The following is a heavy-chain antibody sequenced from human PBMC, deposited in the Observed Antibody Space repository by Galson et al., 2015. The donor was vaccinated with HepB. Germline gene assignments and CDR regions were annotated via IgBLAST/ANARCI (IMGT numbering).Heavy chain of an antibody. Sequence: SLRLSCAASGLRFSDAWMTWVRQAPGKGLEWVGRIKSKTDGGTTDYAAPVKDRFSISRDDSKNTLRLQMNSLKIEDTAVYYCATVRRPGIAVAGRYFQRWGQGTLVTVSS. J-gene: IGHJ1*01. CDR2: IKSKTDGGTT. V-gene: IGHV3-15*07. D-gene: IGHD6-19*01. CDR3: ATVRRPGIAVAGRYFQR. CDR1: GLRFSDAW.